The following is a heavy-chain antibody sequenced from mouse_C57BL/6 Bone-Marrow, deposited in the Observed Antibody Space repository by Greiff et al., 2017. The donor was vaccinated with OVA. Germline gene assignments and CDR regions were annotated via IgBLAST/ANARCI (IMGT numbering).Heavy chain of an antibody. D-gene: IGHD1-1*01. CDR3: ASQGTGSSWFAY. V-gene: IGHV5-12*01. CDR1: GFTFSDYY. J-gene: IGHJ3*01. CDR2: ISNGGGST. Sequence: EVKLVESGGGLVQPGGSLKLSCAASGFTFSDYYMYWVRQTPEKRLEWVAYISNGGGSTYYPDTVKGRFTISRDNAKNTLYLQMSRLKSEDTAMYYCASQGTGSSWFAYWGQGTLVTVSA.